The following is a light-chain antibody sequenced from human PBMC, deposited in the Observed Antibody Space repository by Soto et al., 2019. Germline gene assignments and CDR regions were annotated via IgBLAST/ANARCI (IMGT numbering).Light chain of an antibody. Sequence: DIVLTQSPGTLSLSPGERATLSCRASQSVSSSYLAWYQQKPGQAPRLLIYGASNRATGIPARFSGSGSGTDFTLTISSLEPEDFAVYYCQQRGAFGQGTRLEIK. CDR2: GAS. CDR1: QSVSSSY. CDR3: QQRGA. J-gene: IGKJ5*01. V-gene: IGKV3-20*01.